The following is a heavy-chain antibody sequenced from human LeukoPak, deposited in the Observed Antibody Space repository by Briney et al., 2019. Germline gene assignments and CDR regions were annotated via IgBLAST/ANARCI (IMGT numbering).Heavy chain of an antibody. Sequence: SETLSLTCTVSGVSISSYYWSWIRQPPGKGLEWIGYFYYRGSTNYNPSLKSRVTISLDTSKNQFSLKLSSVTAADTAVYYCAGERHDYGDYVSSDYWGQGTLVTVSS. J-gene: IGHJ4*02. CDR2: FYYRGST. CDR1: GVSISSYY. V-gene: IGHV4-59*12. CDR3: AGERHDYGDYVSSDY. D-gene: IGHD4-17*01.